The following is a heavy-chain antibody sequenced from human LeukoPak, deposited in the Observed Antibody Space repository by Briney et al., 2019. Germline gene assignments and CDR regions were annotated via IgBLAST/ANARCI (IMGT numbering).Heavy chain of an antibody. J-gene: IGHJ4*02. CDR1: GGSISSGGYY. CDR3: ARRWSSSWYGEYYFDY. V-gene: IGHV4-31*03. Sequence: PSETLSLICTVSGGSISSGGYYWSWIRQHPGKGLEWIGYIYYSGSTYYNPSLKSRVTISVDTSKNQFSLKLSSVTAADTAVYYCARRWSSSWYGEYYFDYWGQGTLVTVSS. D-gene: IGHD6-13*01. CDR2: IYYSGST.